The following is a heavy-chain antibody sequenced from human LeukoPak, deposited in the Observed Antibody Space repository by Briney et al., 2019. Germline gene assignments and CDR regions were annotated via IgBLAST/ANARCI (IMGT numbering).Heavy chain of an antibody. V-gene: IGHV3-30-3*01. CDR3: ARASSGWCDY. Sequence: RGSLRLSCAASGFTFSSYAMNWVRQAPGKGLEWVALISYDGSNKNYADSVKGRFTISRDNSKNTLYLQMNSLRAEDTAVYYCARASSGWCDYWGQGTLVTVSS. CDR1: GFTFSSYA. J-gene: IGHJ4*02. D-gene: IGHD6-19*01. CDR2: ISYDGSNK.